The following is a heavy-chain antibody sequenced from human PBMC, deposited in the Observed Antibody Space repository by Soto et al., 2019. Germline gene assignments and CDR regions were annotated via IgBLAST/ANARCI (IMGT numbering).Heavy chain of an antibody. CDR3: ARVADYGDYNDAVDI. D-gene: IGHD4-17*01. V-gene: IGHV4-31*03. CDR2: IYYSGIT. J-gene: IGHJ3*02. Sequence: ASETLSLTCTLSGVSISSGAYYWTWIRQHPGKGLEWIGYIYYSGITNYNPSLKSRVTISVDTSKNQFSLKVTSVAAADTAVYYCARVADYGDYNDAVDIWGQGTMVTVSS. CDR1: GVSISSGAYY.